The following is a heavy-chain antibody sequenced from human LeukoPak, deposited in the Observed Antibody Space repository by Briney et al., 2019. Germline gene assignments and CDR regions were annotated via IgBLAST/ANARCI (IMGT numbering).Heavy chain of an antibody. CDR3: ARDPPNDFGYFDY. Sequence: ASVKVSCKASGYTFTGYYMHRVRQAPGQGLEWMGRINPNSGGTNYAQKFQGRVTMTRDTSISTVYMELSRLRSDDTAVYYCARDPPNDFGYFDYWGQGTLVTVSS. J-gene: IGHJ4*02. CDR1: GYTFTGYY. V-gene: IGHV1-2*06. CDR2: INPNSGGT. D-gene: IGHD4/OR15-4a*01.